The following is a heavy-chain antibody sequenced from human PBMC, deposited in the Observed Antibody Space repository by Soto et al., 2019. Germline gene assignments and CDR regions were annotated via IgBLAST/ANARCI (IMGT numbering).Heavy chain of an antibody. CDR1: AFTFSSHI. CDR3: ARDRSSIVGATVDY. CDR2: ISTSCSYI. V-gene: IGHV3-21*06. Sequence: PGGSLRLSCAASAFTFSSHIINWVRQAPTNRLEWISCISTSCSYIVYADSVKGRFTISRDNGKNSLYLQMNSLRVEETALYYCARDRSSIVGATVDYWGQGTLVTVS. D-gene: IGHD1-26*01. J-gene: IGHJ4*02.